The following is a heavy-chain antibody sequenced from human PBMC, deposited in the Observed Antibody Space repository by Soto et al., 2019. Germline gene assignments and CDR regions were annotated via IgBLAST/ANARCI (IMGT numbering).Heavy chain of an antibody. J-gene: IGHJ4*02. V-gene: IGHV4-39*01. Sequence: HSETLSLTCTVCPGSICSSRYYWGWIRQPPGKGLEWIGSVYYSGSTYYNPPLKSRVSISVDTSKSQISLRLRSVTAADSAVYYCARLNRDRNDYLWTYDQWGQGTLVTVSS. CDR2: VYYSGST. D-gene: IGHD3-16*01. CDR3: ARLNRDRNDYLWTYDQ. CDR1: PGSICSSRYY.